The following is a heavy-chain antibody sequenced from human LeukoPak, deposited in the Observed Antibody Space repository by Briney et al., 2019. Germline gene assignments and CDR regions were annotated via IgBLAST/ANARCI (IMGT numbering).Heavy chain of an antibody. D-gene: IGHD2-21*02. CDR2: IKQDGSDK. V-gene: IGHV3-7*03. CDR1: GFTFSTYW. Sequence: PGGSLRLSCADSGFTFSTYWMTWVRQAPGKGLEWVANIKQDGSDKKYVDSVKGRFTISRDNAKNSLYLQMNSLRAEDTAVYYCARASVTDILLGYWGQGTLVTVSS. J-gene: IGHJ4*02. CDR3: ARASVTDILLGY.